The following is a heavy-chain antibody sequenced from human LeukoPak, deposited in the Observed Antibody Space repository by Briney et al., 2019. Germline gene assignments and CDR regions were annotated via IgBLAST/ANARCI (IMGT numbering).Heavy chain of an antibody. CDR3: ARIDSSGYLGDY. J-gene: IGHJ4*02. CDR2: MNPNSGNT. Sequence: ASVKVSCKASGYTFTSYDINWGRQATGQGLEWMGWMNPNSGNTGYAQQFQGRVTMTRNTSISTAYMELSSLRSEDTAVYYCARIDSSGYLGDYWGQGTLVTVSS. CDR1: GYTFTSYD. V-gene: IGHV1-8*01. D-gene: IGHD3-22*01.